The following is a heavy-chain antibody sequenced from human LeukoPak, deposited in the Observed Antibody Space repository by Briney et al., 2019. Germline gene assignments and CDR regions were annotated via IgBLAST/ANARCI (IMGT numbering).Heavy chain of an antibody. V-gene: IGHV3-20*04. J-gene: IGHJ4*02. CDR3: ARSYPNYYDSSGYLYYFDY. D-gene: IGHD3-22*01. Sequence: PGGSLRLSCAASGFTFDDYGMSWVRQAPVKGLHWVSGINCNCGSTGYADSVKGRFTISRDNAKNSLYLQMNSLRAEDTALYYCARSYPNYYDSSGYLYYFDYWGQGTLVTVSS. CDR2: INCNCGST. CDR1: GFTFDDYG.